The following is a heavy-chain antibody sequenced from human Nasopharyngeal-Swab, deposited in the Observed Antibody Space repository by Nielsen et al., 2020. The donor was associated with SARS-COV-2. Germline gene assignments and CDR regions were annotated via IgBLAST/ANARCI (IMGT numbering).Heavy chain of an antibody. J-gene: IGHJ6*02. CDR2: IHPGDSAT. CDR1: GYSFTSYW. V-gene: IGHV5-51*01. CDR3: ARHWAASSSGHYYGMDV. D-gene: IGHD6-6*01. Sequence: GGSLRLSCKGSGYSFTSYWIGWVRQMPGKGLEWIGIIHPGDSATRYSPSFQGQVTISADKSISTTYLQWYSLKASDTAMYYCARHWAASSSGHYYGMDVWGQGTTVTVSS.